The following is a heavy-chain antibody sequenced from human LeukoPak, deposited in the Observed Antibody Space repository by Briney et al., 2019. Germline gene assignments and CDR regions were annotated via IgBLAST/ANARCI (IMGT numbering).Heavy chain of an antibody. CDR3: AKGSGINHYHWIDP. CDR2: IWYDGSNN. D-gene: IGHD1-14*01. Sequence: PGRSLRLSCAASGFRFSTYGMHWVRQAPGKGLEWVGVIWYDGSNNIYAESVKGRFTISRDNSKNTLYLQMDSLRAEDTALYYCAKGSGINHYHWIDPWGQGTLVTVSS. V-gene: IGHV3-33*06. J-gene: IGHJ5*02. CDR1: GFRFSTYG.